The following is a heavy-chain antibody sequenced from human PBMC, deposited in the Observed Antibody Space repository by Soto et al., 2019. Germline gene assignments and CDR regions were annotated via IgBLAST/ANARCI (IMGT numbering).Heavy chain of an antibody. CDR2: INHSGST. J-gene: IGHJ5*02. D-gene: IGHD1-1*01. CDR1: GGSFSGYY. Sequence: PSDTLSLTCAVYGGSFSGYYWSWICQPPGKGLEWIGEINHSGSTNYNPSLKSRVTISVDTSKNQFSLKLSSVTAADTAVYYCARGGGTNWFDPWGQGTLVTVS. V-gene: IGHV4-34*01. CDR3: ARGGGTNWFDP.